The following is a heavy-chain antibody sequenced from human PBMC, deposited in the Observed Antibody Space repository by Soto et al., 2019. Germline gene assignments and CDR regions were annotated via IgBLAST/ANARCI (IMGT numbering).Heavy chain of an antibody. D-gene: IGHD3-22*01. CDR1: GFSLSTSGVG. J-gene: IGHJ5*02. V-gene: IGHV2-5*02. CDR3: AHSLIGYYYDSSGSNWFDP. CDR2: IYWDDDK. Sequence: ESGPTLVKPTQTLTLTCTFSGFSLSTSGVGVGWIRQPPGKALEWLALIYWDDDKRYSPSLKSRLTITKDTSKNQVVLTMTHLDPVDTATYFCAHSLIGYYYDSSGSNWFDPWGQGTLVTVSS.